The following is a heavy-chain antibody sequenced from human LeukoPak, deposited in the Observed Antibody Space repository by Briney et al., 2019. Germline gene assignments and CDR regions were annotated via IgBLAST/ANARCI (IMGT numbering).Heavy chain of an antibody. CDR1: GFILDNYA. Sequence: PGGSLRLSCEASGFILDNYAMHWVRQAPGKGLEWVSSISWNSGSIGYVDSVKGRSTISRDNAENSLYLQMNSLRAEDTAVYYCAKTGYLHFDYWGQGTLVTVSS. CDR3: AKTGYLHFDY. CDR2: ISWNSGSI. J-gene: IGHJ4*02. D-gene: IGHD3-9*01. V-gene: IGHV3-9*01.